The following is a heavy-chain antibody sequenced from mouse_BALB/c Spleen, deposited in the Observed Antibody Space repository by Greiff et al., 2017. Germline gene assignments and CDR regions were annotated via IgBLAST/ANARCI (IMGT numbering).Heavy chain of an antibody. CDR2: ISNGGGST. D-gene: IGHD2-10*02. V-gene: IGHV5-12-2*01. CDR1: GFTFSSFT. Sequence: EVMLVESGGGLVQPGGSLKLSCAASGFTFSSFTMSWVRQTPGKRLEWVAYISNGGGSTYYPDTVRGRFTISRDNAKNTLYLQMSSLKSEDTAMYYCARQGYGNYDAMDYWGQGTSVTVSS. J-gene: IGHJ4*01. CDR3: ARQGYGNYDAMDY.